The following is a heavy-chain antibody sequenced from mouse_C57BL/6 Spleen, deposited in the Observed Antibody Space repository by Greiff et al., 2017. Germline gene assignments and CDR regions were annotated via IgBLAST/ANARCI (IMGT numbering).Heavy chain of an antibody. CDR3: ARGAITTVVEDY. Sequence: QVQLQQSGPELVKPGASVKLSCKASGYTFTSYDINWVKQRPGQGLEWIGWIDPRDGSTKYHETFKGKATLTVDTSSSTSYMELHSLTSEDSAVYFCARGAITTVVEDYWGQGTTLTVSS. J-gene: IGHJ2*01. CDR2: IDPRDGST. CDR1: GYTFTSYD. V-gene: IGHV1-85*01. D-gene: IGHD1-1*01.